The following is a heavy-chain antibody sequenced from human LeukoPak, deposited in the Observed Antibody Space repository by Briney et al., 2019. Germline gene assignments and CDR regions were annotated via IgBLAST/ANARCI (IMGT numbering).Heavy chain of an antibody. CDR3: AITTGLRWWLDY. CDR1: GGSISSYY. V-gene: IGHV4-59*01. J-gene: IGHJ4*02. D-gene: IGHD4-23*01. CDR2: IYYSGST. Sequence: PSETLSLTCTVSGGSISSYYWSWIRQPPGKGLEWIGYIYYSGSTNYNPSLKSRVTISVDTSKNQFSLKLSSVTAADTAVYYCAITTGLRWWLDYWGQGTLVTVSS.